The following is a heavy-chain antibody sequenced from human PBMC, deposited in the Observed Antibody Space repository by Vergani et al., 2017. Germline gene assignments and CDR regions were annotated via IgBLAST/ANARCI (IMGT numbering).Heavy chain of an antibody. CDR3: AISSGHCSSTSCYRSGIADPRWAFDI. Sequence: QVQLVQSGAEVKKPGSSVKVSCKASGGTFSSYVISWVRQAPGQGLEWMGGIIPIFGTANYAQKFQGRVTITADESTSTAYMELSSLRSEDTAVYYCAISSGHCSSTSCYRSGIADPRWAFDIWGQGTMVTVSS. V-gene: IGHV1-69*01. J-gene: IGHJ3*02. D-gene: IGHD2-2*01. CDR2: IIPIFGTA. CDR1: GGTFSSYV.